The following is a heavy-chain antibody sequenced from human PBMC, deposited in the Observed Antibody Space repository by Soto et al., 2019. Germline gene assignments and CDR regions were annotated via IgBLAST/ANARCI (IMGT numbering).Heavy chain of an antibody. CDR2: ISGSSDTI. CDR1: GFTLSSYN. D-gene: IGHD6-13*01. J-gene: IGHJ6*02. Sequence: EVQLVESGGGLVQPGGSLRLSCAASGFTLSSYNMNWVRQAPGKGLEWVSYISGSSDTIYYADSVKGRFTISRDNAKNSLYPQMDSLRDEDTAVYYCARDHGGSTWFVGIYYYFGLDGWGQGTTVTVSS. CDR3: ARDHGGSTWFVGIYYYFGLDG. V-gene: IGHV3-48*02.